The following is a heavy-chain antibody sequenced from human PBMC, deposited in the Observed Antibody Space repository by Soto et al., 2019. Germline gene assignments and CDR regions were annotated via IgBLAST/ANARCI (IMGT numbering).Heavy chain of an antibody. J-gene: IGHJ6*02. V-gene: IGHV1-69*06. CDR2: IIPIFGTA. CDR3: ARDGYQLLCYCYGMDV. Sequence: QVQLVQSGAEVKKPGSSVKVSCKASGGTFSSYAISWVRQAPGQGLEWMGGIIPIFGTANYAQKFEGRVTITADKCTSTAYMELSSLRSEDTAVYYCARDGYQLLCYCYGMDVWGQGTTVTVSS. CDR1: GGTFSSYA. D-gene: IGHD2-2*01.